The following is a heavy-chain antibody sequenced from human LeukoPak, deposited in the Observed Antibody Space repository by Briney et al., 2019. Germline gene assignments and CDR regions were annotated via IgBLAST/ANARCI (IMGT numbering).Heavy chain of an antibody. J-gene: IGHJ5*02. D-gene: IGHD1-1*01. CDR1: GGSIRSHH. V-gene: IGHV4-59*11. CDR3: AKRDRGGWFDP. Sequence: PSETLSLTCTVSGGSIRSHHWTWIRQAPGKRQEWIGYTFYTGATYYNPSLRSRVTISIDTSKNQFSLKVTSVTTADTAVYYCAKRDRGGWFDPWGQRTLVTVSS. CDR2: TFYTGAT.